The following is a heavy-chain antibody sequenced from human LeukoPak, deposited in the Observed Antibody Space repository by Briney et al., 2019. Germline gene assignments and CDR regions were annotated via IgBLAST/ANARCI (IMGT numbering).Heavy chain of an antibody. Sequence: PGGSLRLSCAASGFTFRSYDIHWVRQAPGKGLEWVALISYDGGGKFYADSVKGRFTISRDNSKNTVFLQVVSLRPEDTAMYYCARRDGSGWDYFDYSGQGSLVTVSS. J-gene: IGHJ4*02. CDR3: ARRDGSGWDYFDY. CDR2: ISYDGGGK. V-gene: IGHV3-30*03. D-gene: IGHD6-19*01. CDR1: GFTFRSYD.